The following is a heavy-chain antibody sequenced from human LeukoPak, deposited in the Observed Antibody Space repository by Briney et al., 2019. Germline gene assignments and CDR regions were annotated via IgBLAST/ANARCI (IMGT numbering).Heavy chain of an antibody. CDR1: GGSITNYY. J-gene: IGHJ4*02. CDR2: IYYSGST. CDR3: ASSTYGGRNDY. Sequence: SETLSLTCTVSGGSITNYYWSWTRQPPGKGLEWIGYIYYSGSTNYNPSLKSRVTISVDTSKNQFSLKLSSVTAADTAVYYCASSTYGGRNDYWGQGTLVTVSS. D-gene: IGHD4-23*01. V-gene: IGHV4-59*01.